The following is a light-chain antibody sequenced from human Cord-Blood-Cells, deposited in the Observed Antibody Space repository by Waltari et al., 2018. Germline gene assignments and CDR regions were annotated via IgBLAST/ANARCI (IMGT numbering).Light chain of an antibody. CDR2: DAS. J-gene: IGKJ2*01. CDR3: QQYNSYSPVYT. Sequence: DVQMTQSPSTLSASVGDRVTIPCRASQSISSWLAWYQQKPGKAPKLLIYDASSLESGVPSRFSGSGSGTEFTLTISSLQPDDFATYYCQQYNSYSPVYTFGQGTKLEIK. V-gene: IGKV1-5*01. CDR1: QSISSW.